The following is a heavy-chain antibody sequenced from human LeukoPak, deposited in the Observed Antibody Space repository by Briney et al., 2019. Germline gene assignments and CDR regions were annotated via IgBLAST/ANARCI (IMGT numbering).Heavy chain of an antibody. V-gene: IGHV3-15*07. Sequence: GRSLRPSCAASGFTFRNYYMHWVRQAPGKGLEWVGRIRSNSDGGTIDYAAPVKGRFTLSRDDSKTTLYLQMNSLQTEDTAVYYCATDFYDSTWGQGTLVTVSS. CDR2: IRSNSDGGTI. CDR3: ATDFYDST. D-gene: IGHD3-22*01. CDR1: GFTFRNYY. J-gene: IGHJ5*02.